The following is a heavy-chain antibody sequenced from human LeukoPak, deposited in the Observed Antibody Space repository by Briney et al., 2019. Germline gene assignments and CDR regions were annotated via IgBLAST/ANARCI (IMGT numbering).Heavy chain of an antibody. Sequence: PSETLSLTCTVSGGSISSYYWSWIRQPAGKGLEWIGRIYTSGSTNYNPSLKSRVNMSVDTSKNQFCLKLSSVTAADTAVYYCARDSVYSSSWRLFDYWGQGTLVTVSS. D-gene: IGHD6-13*01. V-gene: IGHV4-4*07. CDR2: IYTSGST. J-gene: IGHJ4*02. CDR1: GGSISSYY. CDR3: ARDSVYSSSWRLFDY.